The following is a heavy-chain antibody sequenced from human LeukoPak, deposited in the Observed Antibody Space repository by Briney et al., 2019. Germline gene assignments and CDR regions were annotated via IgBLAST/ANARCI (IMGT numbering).Heavy chain of an antibody. J-gene: IGHJ4*02. Sequence: PSETLSLTCTVSGGSISSSSYYWGWIRQPPGKGLEWIGSIYYSGSPYYNPSLKSRVTISVDTSKNQFSLKLSSVTAADTAVYYCARDRAIAAAGLDYWGQGTLVTVSS. V-gene: IGHV4-39*07. D-gene: IGHD6-13*01. CDR2: IYYSGSP. CDR3: ARDRAIAAAGLDY. CDR1: GGSISSSSYY.